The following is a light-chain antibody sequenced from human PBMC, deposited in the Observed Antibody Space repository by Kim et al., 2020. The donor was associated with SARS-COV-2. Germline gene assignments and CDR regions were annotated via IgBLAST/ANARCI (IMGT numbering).Light chain of an antibody. J-gene: IGKJ1*01. CDR3: QQCNNWPRT. CDR2: GAS. Sequence: VSPGERATLSCRASQSVNTNLAWYQQKPGQAPRLLIYGASIRATGIPGRFSGSGSGTEFTLTISSLQSEDFAVYYCQQCNNWPRTFGQGTKVDIK. V-gene: IGKV3-15*01. CDR1: QSVNTN.